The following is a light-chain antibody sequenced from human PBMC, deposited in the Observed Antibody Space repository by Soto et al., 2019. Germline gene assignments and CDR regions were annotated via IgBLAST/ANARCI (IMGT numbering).Light chain of an antibody. CDR1: QSVSSY. Sequence: EIVLTQSPATLSLSPGERATLSCRASQSVSSYLAWYQQKPGQAPRLLIYDASNMATGIPARFSGSGSGTDFTLTISSIEPEDFALYYCQQRSNWPMYTFGQGTKLEIK. CDR3: QQRSNWPMYT. J-gene: IGKJ2*01. CDR2: DAS. V-gene: IGKV3-11*01.